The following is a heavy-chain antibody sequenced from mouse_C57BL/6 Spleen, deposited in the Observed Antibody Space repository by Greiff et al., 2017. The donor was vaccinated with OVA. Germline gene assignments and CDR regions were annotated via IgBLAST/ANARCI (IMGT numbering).Heavy chain of an antibody. CDR3: ARRDTKSYY. V-gene: IGHV1-81*01. J-gene: IGHJ2*01. CDR2: IYPRSGNT. D-gene: IGHD1-1*01. CDR1: GYTFTSYG. Sequence: VKLMESGAELARPGASVKLSCKASGYTFTSYGISWVKQRTGQGLEWIGEIYPRSGNTYYNEKFKGKATLTADKSSSTAYMELRSLTSEDSAVYFCARRDTKSYYWGQGTTLTVSS.